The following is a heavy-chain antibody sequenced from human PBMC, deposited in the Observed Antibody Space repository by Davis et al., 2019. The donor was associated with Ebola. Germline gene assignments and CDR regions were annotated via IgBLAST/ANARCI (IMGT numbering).Heavy chain of an antibody. CDR1: GGSVSSGSYY. D-gene: IGHD6-13*01. CDR2: IYYSGST. J-gene: IGHJ4*02. V-gene: IGHV4-61*01. Sequence: SETLSLTCTVSGGSVSSGSYYWSWIRQPPGKGLEWIGYIYYSGSTNYNPSLKSRVTISVDTSKNQFSLKLSSVTAADTAVYYCAGVAAAGPDYWGQGTLVTVSS. CDR3: AGVAAAGPDY.